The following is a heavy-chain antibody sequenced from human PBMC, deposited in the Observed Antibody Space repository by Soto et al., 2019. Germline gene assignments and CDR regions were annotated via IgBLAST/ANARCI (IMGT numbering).Heavy chain of an antibody. Sequence: SETLSLTCSVSGDSISNLDYFWAWIRQPPGQALQYIGYIYKSATTYYNPSFESRVAISVDTSKSQFSLNVTSVTAADTAVYFCARGRYCLTGRCFPNWFDSWGQGALVTVSS. V-gene: IGHV4-30-4*01. CDR2: IYKSATT. CDR1: GDSISNLDYF. D-gene: IGHD7-27*01. J-gene: IGHJ5*01. CDR3: ARGRYCLTGRCFPNWFDS.